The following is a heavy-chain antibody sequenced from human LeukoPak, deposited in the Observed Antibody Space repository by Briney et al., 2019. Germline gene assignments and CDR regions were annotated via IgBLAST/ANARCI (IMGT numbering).Heavy chain of an antibody. J-gene: IGHJ6*03. CDR2: INYNGAGT. CDR3: AKGLRTGVGPYMGYHYYMDV. V-gene: IGHV3-23*01. CDR1: GFTFSSYA. D-gene: IGHD3-16*01. Sequence: GGSLRLSCAASGFTFSSYAMSWVRQAPGKGLKWVSTINYNGAGTYYADSVKGRFTISRDNSYNTVSLQMSSLKDEDTGVYFCAKGLRTGVGPYMGYHYYMDVWGKGATVTVSS.